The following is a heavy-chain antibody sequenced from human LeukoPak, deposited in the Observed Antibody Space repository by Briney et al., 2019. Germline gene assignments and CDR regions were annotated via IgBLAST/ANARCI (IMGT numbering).Heavy chain of an antibody. CDR3: ARMYYDILTGSNWFDP. V-gene: IGHV4-59*01. CDR2: IYYSGST. CDR1: GGSISSYY. D-gene: IGHD3-9*01. Sequence: SETLSLTCTVSGGSISSYYWSWIRQPPGKGLEWIGYIYYSGSTNCNPSLKSRVTISVDTSKNQFSLKLSSVTAADTAVYYCARMYYDILTGSNWFDPWGQGTLVTVSS. J-gene: IGHJ5*02.